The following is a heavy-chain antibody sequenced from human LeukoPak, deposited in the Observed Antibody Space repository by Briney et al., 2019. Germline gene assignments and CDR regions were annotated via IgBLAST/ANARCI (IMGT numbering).Heavy chain of an antibody. V-gene: IGHV4-59*11. D-gene: IGHD1-26*01. CDR3: ARIKGVGAISFDD. J-gene: IGHJ4*02. CDR1: GDSISSHF. CDR2: VSHSGTS. Sequence: SETLSLTCTVSGDSISSHFWTWIRQPPGKGLEWTGFVSHSGTSTYSPSLQSRVTLSVDPSKNQFSLNLTSVTAADTALYYCARIKGVGAISFDDWGQGTLVTVSS.